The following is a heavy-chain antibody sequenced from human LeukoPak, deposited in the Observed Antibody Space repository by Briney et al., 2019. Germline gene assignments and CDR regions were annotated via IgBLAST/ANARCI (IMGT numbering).Heavy chain of an antibody. D-gene: IGHD1-26*01. CDR2: INWNGGST. CDR1: GFTFSSYG. CDR3: ARDSYSGSYSYFDY. Sequence: PGGSLRLSCAASGFTFSSYGMSWVRQAPGKGLEWVSDINWNGGSTGYADSVKGRFTISRDNAKNSLYLQMNSLRAEDTALYYCARDSYSGSYSYFDYWGQGTLVTVSS. J-gene: IGHJ4*02. V-gene: IGHV3-20*04.